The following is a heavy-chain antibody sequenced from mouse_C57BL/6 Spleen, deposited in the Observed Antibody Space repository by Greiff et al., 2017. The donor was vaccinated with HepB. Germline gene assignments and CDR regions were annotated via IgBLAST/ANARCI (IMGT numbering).Heavy chain of an antibody. Sequence: DVKLQESGPGLVKPSQSLSLTCSVTGYSITSGYYWNWIRQFPGNKLEWMGYISYDGSNNYNPSLKNRISITRDTSKNQFFLKLNSVTTEDTATYYCARGDDYVFDYWGQGTTLTVSS. D-gene: IGHD2-4*01. V-gene: IGHV3-6*01. CDR1: GYSITSGYY. J-gene: IGHJ2*01. CDR3: ARGDDYVFDY. CDR2: ISYDGSN.